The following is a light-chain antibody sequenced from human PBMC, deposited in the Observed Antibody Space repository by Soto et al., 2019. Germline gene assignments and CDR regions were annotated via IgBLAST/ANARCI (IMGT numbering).Light chain of an antibody. CDR2: GAA. CDR1: QSVSGY. CDR3: QQYGTSPFT. Sequence: EIVFTQSPATLSFYPLETATLSCRASQSVSGYIGWYQQKPGQAPRLLIYGAASRATGIPGRFSGSGSGTDFTLTISRLEPEDFAVYYCQQYGTSPFTFGQGTRLEIK. V-gene: IGKV3-20*01. J-gene: IGKJ5*01.